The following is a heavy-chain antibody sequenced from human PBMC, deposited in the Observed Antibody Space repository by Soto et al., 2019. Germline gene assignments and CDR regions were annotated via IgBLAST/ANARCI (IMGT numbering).Heavy chain of an antibody. D-gene: IGHD2-2*02. V-gene: IGHV3-43D*04. J-gene: IGHJ6*02. CDR3: AKDITPPGAASCYTCYYYYGMDV. Sequence: GGSLRLSCAASGFTFDDYAMHWVRQAPGKGLEWVSLISWDGGSTYYADSVKGRFTISRGNSKNSLYLQMNSLRAEDTALYYCAKDITPPGAASCYTCYYYYGMDVWGQG. CDR2: ISWDGGST. CDR1: GFTFDDYA.